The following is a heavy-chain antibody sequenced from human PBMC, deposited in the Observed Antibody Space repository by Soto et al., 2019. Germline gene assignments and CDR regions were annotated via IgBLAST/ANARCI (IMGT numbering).Heavy chain of an antibody. Sequence: QLQLQESGPGLVKPSETLSLTCTVSGGSISSSSYYWGWIRQPPGKGLEWIGSIYYSGSTYYNPSPKSRVTISVATSKNQFSLKLSSVTAADTAVYYCARGLAVAGTWYFDLWGRGTLVTVSS. CDR2: IYYSGST. D-gene: IGHD6-19*01. CDR1: GGSISSSSYY. CDR3: ARGLAVAGTWYFDL. J-gene: IGHJ2*01. V-gene: IGHV4-39*01.